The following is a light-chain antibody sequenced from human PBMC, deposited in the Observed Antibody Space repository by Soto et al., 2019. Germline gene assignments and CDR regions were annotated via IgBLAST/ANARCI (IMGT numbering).Light chain of an antibody. CDR1: QGISSF. CDR2: AAS. J-gene: IGKJ5*01. CDR3: RHLNSYPFT. Sequence: IQLTQSPSSLSASVGDRVTITCRASQGISSFLAWYQQKPGKAPKLLIYAASTLQTGVPSRFSGSGSGTDFTLTTSSLQPADFATYYSRHLNSYPFTIGQGTRLEIK. V-gene: IGKV1-9*01.